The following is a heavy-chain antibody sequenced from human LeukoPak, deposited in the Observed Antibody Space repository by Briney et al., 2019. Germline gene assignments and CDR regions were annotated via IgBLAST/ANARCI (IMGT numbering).Heavy chain of an antibody. CDR1: GGSISSYY. CDR2: IYYSGST. V-gene: IGHV4-59*01. CDR3: ARSRSAMMYTFDI. D-gene: IGHD3-22*01. J-gene: IGHJ3*02. Sequence: PSETLSLTCTVSGGSISSYYWSWIRQPPGKGLEWIGYIYYSGSTYYNPSLKSRLTISVDTSKNQFSLKMNSVTAADTAVYYCARSRSAMMYTFDIWGQGTMVTVSS.